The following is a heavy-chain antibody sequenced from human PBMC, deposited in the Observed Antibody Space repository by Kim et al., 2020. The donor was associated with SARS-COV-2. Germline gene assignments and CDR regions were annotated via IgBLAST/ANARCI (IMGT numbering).Heavy chain of an antibody. CDR2: SMWSGEGK. V-gene: IGHV3-9*01. D-gene: IGHD3-3*02. CDR3: IKDVLAGGADV. Sequence: GGSLRLSCIASGFTFNDHAMHWVRQTLGKGLEWVSGSMWSGEGKGYADSVKGRFTTSIEKAKNSLYLQMKSLRPEDTALYYCIKDVLAGGADVWGQRTA. CDR1: GFTFNDHA. J-gene: IGHJ6*02.